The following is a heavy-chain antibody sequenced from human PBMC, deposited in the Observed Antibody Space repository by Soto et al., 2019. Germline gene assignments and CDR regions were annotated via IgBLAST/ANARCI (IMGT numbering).Heavy chain of an antibody. CDR2: IGNDGAHA. J-gene: IGHJ3*02. CDR1: GFTFSNYE. D-gene: IGHD6-6*01. CDR3: ARETVITTRQSDAFDI. Sequence: GGSLRLSCAASGFTFSNYEMHWVRQAPGKGLEYVSGIGNDGAHAVYAESVKGRFTISRDNSENTLYLQMNGLRAEDTAVYYCARETVITTRQSDAFDIWGQGTMVTVSS. V-gene: IGHV3-64*04.